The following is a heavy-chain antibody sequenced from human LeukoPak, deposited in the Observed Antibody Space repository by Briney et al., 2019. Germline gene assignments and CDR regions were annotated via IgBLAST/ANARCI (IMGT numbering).Heavy chain of an antibody. J-gene: IGHJ6*02. Sequence: SETLSLTCAVYGGSFSGYYWSWIRQPPGKGLEWIGEINHSGSTNYNPSLKSRVTISVDTSKNQFSLKLSSVTAADTAVYYCARAQYSSGWYSDGMDVWGQGTTVTVSS. CDR1: GGSFSGYY. CDR2: INHSGST. D-gene: IGHD6-19*01. V-gene: IGHV4-34*01. CDR3: ARAQYSSGWYSDGMDV.